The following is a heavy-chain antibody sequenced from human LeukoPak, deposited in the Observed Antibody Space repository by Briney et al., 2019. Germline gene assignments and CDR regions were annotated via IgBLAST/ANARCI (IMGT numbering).Heavy chain of an antibody. D-gene: IGHD1-1*01. CDR1: GGSISGYY. V-gene: IGHV4-59*08. J-gene: IGHJ5*02. Sequence: SETLSLTCTVSGGSISGYYWSWIRQPPGKGLEWIGYIYYSGTTNCNPSLKSRVTISVDTSQNQFSLKLSSVTATDTAVYYCARQRTGGWFDTWGQGILVTVSS. CDR2: IYYSGTT. CDR3: ARQRTGGWFDT.